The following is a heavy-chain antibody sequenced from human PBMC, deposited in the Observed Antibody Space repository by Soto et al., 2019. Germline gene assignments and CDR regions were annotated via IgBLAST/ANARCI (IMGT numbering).Heavy chain of an antibody. CDR3: ARGGLVVVVPAATYYYYGMDV. CDR1: GYSISSGYY. CDR2: IYHSGST. J-gene: IGHJ6*02. D-gene: IGHD2-2*01. Sequence: SETLSLTCAVSGYSISSGYYWGWIRQPPGKGLEWIGSIYHSGSTYYNPSLKSRVTISVDTSKNQFSLKLSSVTAADTAVYYCARGGLVVVVPAATYYYYGMDVWGQGTTVTVSS. V-gene: IGHV4-38-2*01.